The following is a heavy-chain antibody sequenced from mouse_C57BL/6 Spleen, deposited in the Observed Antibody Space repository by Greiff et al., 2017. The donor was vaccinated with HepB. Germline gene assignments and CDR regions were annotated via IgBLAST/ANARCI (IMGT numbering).Heavy chain of an antibody. Sequence: QVQLKESGAELVKPGASVKLSCKASGYTFTSYWMQWVKQRPGQGLEWIGEIDPSDSYTNYNQKFKGKATLTVDTSSSTAYMQLSSLTSEDSAVHYCAKTYYGSSPFDYWGQGTTLTVSS. V-gene: IGHV1-50*01. CDR1: GYTFTSYW. CDR3: AKTYYGSSPFDY. D-gene: IGHD1-1*01. J-gene: IGHJ2*01. CDR2: IDPSDSYT.